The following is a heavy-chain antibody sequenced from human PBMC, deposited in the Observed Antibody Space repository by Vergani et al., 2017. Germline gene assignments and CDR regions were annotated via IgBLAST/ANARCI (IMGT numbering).Heavy chain of an antibody. J-gene: IGHJ3*02. V-gene: IGHV4-39*01. Sequence: QLQLQESGPGLVKPSETLSLTCTVSGGSISSSSYYWGWIRQPPGKGLEWIGSIYYSGSTYYNPSLKSRVTISVDTSKNQFSLKLSSVTAADTAVYYCARAFYGGNSGKDAFDIWGQGTMVTVSS. CDR2: IYYSGST. CDR1: GGSISSSSYY. CDR3: ARAFYGGNSGKDAFDI. D-gene: IGHD4-23*01.